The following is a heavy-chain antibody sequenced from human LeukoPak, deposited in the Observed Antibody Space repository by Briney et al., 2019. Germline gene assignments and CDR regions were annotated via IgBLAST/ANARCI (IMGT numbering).Heavy chain of an antibody. CDR2: IRCKANSYAT. CDR3: TRYYYDSSGYYYLFDY. J-gene: IGHJ4*02. Sequence: GGSLKLSCAASGFTFSGSAMHWVRQASRKGLEWVGRIRCKANSYATAYAASVKGRFTISRDDSKNTAYLQMNSLKTEDTAVYYCTRYYYDSSGYYYLFDYWGQGTLVTVSS. V-gene: IGHV3-73*01. CDR1: GFTFSGSA. D-gene: IGHD3-22*01.